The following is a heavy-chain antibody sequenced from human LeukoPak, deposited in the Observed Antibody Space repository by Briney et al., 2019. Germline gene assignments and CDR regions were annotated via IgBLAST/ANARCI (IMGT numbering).Heavy chain of an antibody. CDR2: INPNSGGT. CDR3: ARVTFLQYSSGWYDNFDY. V-gene: IGHV1-2*02. D-gene: IGHD6-19*01. CDR1: GYTFTAYY. J-gene: IGHJ4*02. Sequence: ASVKVSCKTSGYTFTAYYMHWVRQAPGQGLEWMGWINPNSGGTNYAQKFQGRVTMTRDTSISTAYMELSRLRSDDTAVYYCARVTFLQYSSGWYDNFDYWGQGTLVSVSS.